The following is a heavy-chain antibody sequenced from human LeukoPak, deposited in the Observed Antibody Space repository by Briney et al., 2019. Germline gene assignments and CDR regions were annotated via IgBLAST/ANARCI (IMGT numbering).Heavy chain of an antibody. Sequence: PGGSLRLSCAASGFTFSNAWMNWVRQAPGKGLEWVGRIESKTDGGTTDYAAPVKGRFTISRDDSKNTLYLQMNSLKTEDTAVYYCTTGYITIFGVVTDYWGQGTLVTVSS. J-gene: IGHJ4*02. V-gene: IGHV3-15*07. CDR2: IESKTDGGTT. CDR3: TTGYITIFGVVTDY. CDR1: GFTFSNAW. D-gene: IGHD3-3*01.